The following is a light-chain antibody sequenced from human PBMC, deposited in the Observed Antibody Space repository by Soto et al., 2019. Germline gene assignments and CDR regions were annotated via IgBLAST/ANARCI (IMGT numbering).Light chain of an antibody. J-gene: IGKJ1*01. CDR3: QRYGSSLWT. V-gene: IGKV3-20*01. CDR2: DAS. CDR1: QSVSSSY. Sequence: EIVLTQSPGTLSLSPGERATLSCRASQSVSSSYLAWYQQKPGQAPRLLIYDASSRATGIPDRFSGSGSGTDFTLTISRLEPEDFAVYYCQRYGSSLWTFGQGTKVEIK.